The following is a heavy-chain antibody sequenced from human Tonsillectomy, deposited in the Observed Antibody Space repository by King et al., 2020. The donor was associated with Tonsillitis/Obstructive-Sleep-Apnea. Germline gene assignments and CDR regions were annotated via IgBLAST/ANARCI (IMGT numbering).Heavy chain of an antibody. D-gene: IGHD6-13*01. CDR1: GGSVSSSSHY. J-gene: IGHJ5*02. V-gene: IGHV4-39*01. CDR2: SPYTGNT. CDR3: ARGRSGYYNWFDP. Sequence: HLQLQESGPGLVKPSETLSLTCTVSGGSVSSSSHYWGWIRQPPGKGLEWIGSSPYTGNTYYNPSLKSRVTISVDTSKNLFSLNLNSVTAADTAVYYCARGRSGYYNWFDPWGQGTLVTVSS.